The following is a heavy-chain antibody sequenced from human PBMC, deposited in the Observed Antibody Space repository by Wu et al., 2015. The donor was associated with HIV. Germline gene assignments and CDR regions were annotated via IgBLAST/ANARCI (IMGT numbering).Heavy chain of an antibody. D-gene: IGHD1-14*01. Sequence: QVQLQESGPGLVKPSETLSLTCTVTGDSTRRYYWSWVRQPPGKGLEWMGYVSDSGSTNYKSSLKSRLTIFLDTSKNQFSLTLRSVTASDTAVYYCARQDRIQALADKPGAFVYWGQGTMISVSS. J-gene: IGHJ4*02. V-gene: IGHV4-59*08. CDR2: VSDSGST. CDR3: ARQDRIQALADKPGAFVY. CDR1: GDSTRRYY.